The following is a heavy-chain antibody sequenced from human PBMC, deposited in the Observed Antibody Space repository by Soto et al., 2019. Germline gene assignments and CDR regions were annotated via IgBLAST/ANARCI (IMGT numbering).Heavy chain of an antibody. J-gene: IGHJ4*02. CDR2: IDWDDDK. D-gene: IGHD3-10*01. CDR3: ARTSGYYYGSGSYYNDALDY. V-gene: IGHV2-70*04. Sequence: SGPTLVNPTQTLTLTCTFSGFSLSTSGMRVSWISQPPGKALEWLARIDWDDDKFYSTSLKTRLTISKDTSKNQVVLTMTNMDPVDTATYYCARTSGYYYGSGSYYNDALDYWGQGTLVTVSS. CDR1: GFSLSTSGMR.